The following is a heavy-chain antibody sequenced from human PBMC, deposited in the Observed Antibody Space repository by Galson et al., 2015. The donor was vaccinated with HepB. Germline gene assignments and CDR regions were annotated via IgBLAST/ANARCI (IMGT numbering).Heavy chain of an antibody. CDR1: GFTFSSYA. J-gene: IGHJ6*03. CDR2: ISGSGGST. Sequence: SLRLSCAASGFTFSSYAMSWVRQAPGKGLEWVSAISGSGGSTYYADSVKGRFTISRDNSKNTLYLQMNSLRAEDTAVYYCAKGRGSSWYYVYYYMDVWGQGTLVTVSS. CDR3: AKGRGSSWYYVYYYMDV. D-gene: IGHD6-13*01. V-gene: IGHV3-23*01.